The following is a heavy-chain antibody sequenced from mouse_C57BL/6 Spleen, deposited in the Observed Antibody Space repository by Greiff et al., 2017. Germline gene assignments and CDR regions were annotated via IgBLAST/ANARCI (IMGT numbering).Heavy chain of an antibody. CDR3: ARFTDYYGSSYVSY. Sequence: QVQLQQPGAELVRPGTSVKLSCKASGYTFTSYWMHWVKQRPIQGLEWIGNIDPSDSETHYNQKFKDKATLTVDKSSSTAYMQLSSLTSEDSAVYYCARFTDYYGSSYVSYWGQGTTLTVSS. CDR1: GYTFTSYW. CDR2: IDPSDSET. J-gene: IGHJ2*01. V-gene: IGHV1-52*01. D-gene: IGHD1-1*01.